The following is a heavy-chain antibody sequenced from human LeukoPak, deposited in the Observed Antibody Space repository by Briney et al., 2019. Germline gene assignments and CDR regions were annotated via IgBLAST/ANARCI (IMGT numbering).Heavy chain of an antibody. D-gene: IGHD3-22*01. J-gene: IGHJ4*02. Sequence: PSETLSLTCTVSGGSISSGGYYWSWIVQHPEKGLEWIGYIYYSGSTSYNPSLKSRVVISLDATDNQVSLKLRSATAADTAVYFCARTYHYDSIGYYFDSWGQGTVVTVFS. CDR2: IYYSGST. CDR1: GGSISSGGYY. CDR3: ARTYHYDSIGYYFDS. V-gene: IGHV4-31*03.